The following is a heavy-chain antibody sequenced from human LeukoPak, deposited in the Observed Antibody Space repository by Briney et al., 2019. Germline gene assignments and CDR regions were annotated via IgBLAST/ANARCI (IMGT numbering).Heavy chain of an antibody. CDR3: ARDRSPDFWSGDYRDAFDI. CDR2: ISGYNGKT. J-gene: IGHJ3*02. V-gene: IGHV1-18*01. D-gene: IGHD3-3*01. CDR1: GYTFTSYG. Sequence: ASVKVSCKASGYTFTSYGISWVRQAPGQGLEWMGWISGYNGKTNSAQKLQGRVSMTTDTSTSTAYMELRSLRSDDTAVYYCARDRSPDFWSGDYRDAFDIWGQGTMVTVSS.